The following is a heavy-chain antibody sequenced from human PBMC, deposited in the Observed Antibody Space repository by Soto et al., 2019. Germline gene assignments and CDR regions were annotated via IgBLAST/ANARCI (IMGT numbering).Heavy chain of an antibody. D-gene: IGHD6-13*01. J-gene: IGHJ4*02. CDR2: IYYSGST. Sequence: PSETLSLTCTVSGGSISSGGYYWGWIRQPPGKGLEWIGSIYYSGSTYYNPSLKSRVTISVDTSKNHFSLKLTSVTAAGTAVYYCARPEGSGWFYYDSWGQGSQVTVSS. CDR3: ARPEGSGWFYYDS. V-gene: IGHV4-39*02. CDR1: GGSISSGGYY.